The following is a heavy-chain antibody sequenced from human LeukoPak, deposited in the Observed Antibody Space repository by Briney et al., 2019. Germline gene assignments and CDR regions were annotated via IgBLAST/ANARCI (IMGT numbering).Heavy chain of an antibody. CDR2: INHSGST. J-gene: IGHJ4*02. D-gene: IGHD3-10*01. V-gene: IGHV4-34*01. CDR1: GGSFSGYY. Sequence: SETLSLTCAVYGGSFSGYYWSWIRQPPGKGLEWIGEINHSGSTNYNPSLKSRVTISVDTSKNQFSLKLSSVTVADTAVYYCARVRDAMVRGVIANWGQGTLVTVSS. CDR3: ARVRDAMVRGVIAN.